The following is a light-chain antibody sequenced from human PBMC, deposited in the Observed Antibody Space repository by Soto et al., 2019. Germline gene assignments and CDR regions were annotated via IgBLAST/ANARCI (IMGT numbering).Light chain of an antibody. J-gene: IGLJ1*01. Sequence: QSALTQPASVSGSPGQSLTISCTGTSSDVGSYNLVSWYQQHPGKAPKLMIYEGTKRPSGVSNRFSGSKSGNTASLTISGLQAEDEADYYCCSYADTSTLFVFGTGTKLTVL. CDR2: EGT. V-gene: IGLV2-23*01. CDR3: CSYADTSTLFV. CDR1: SSDVGSYNL.